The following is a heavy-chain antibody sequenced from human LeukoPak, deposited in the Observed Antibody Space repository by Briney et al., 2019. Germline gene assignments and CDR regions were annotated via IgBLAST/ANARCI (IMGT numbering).Heavy chain of an antibody. CDR2: ISGSGGST. CDR3: AKGGNSGRTYYYYYYMDV. Sequence: GGSLRLSCAASGFTFSSYGMSWVRQAPGGGLEWVSSISGSGGSTYYADSVRGRFTISRDSSKNTVYLQMNGLRAEDTAVYYCAKGGNSGRTYYYYYYMDVWGKGTTVTVSS. CDR1: GFTFSSYG. V-gene: IGHV3-23*01. D-gene: IGHD6-19*01. J-gene: IGHJ6*03.